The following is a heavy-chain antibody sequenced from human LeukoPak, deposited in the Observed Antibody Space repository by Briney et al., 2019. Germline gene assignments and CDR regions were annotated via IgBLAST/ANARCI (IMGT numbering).Heavy chain of an antibody. D-gene: IGHD6-13*01. J-gene: IGHJ4*02. CDR3: ARVETVAAAVDY. CDR1: GGSISSYY. CDR2: IYYSGST. V-gene: IGHV4-59*01. Sequence: SETLSLTCTVSGGSISSYYWSWIRQPPGKGLEWIGYIYYSGSTNYNPSLKSRVTISVDTSKNQFSLKLSSVTAADTAVYYCARVETVAAAVDYWGQGTLVTVSS.